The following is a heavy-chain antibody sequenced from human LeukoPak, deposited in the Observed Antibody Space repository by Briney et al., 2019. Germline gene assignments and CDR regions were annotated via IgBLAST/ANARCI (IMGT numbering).Heavy chain of an antibody. V-gene: IGHV4-34*01. D-gene: IGHD2-15*01. J-gene: IGHJ4*02. Sequence: PSETLSLTCAVYGGSFSGYYWSWLRQPPGKGLEGIGEINHSGSTNYNPSLKSRVTISVDTSKNQFSLKLSSVTAADTAVYYCARATDGGSCSDWGQGTLVTVSS. CDR3: ARATDGGSCSD. CDR1: GGSFSGYY. CDR2: INHSGST.